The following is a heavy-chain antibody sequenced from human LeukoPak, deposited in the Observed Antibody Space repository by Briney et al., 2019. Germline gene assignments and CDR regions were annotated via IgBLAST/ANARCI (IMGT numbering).Heavy chain of an antibody. Sequence: PGRSLRLSCAASGFTFSSYGMHWVRQAPGKGLEWVAVISYDGSNKYYADSVKGRFTISRDNSKNTLYLQMNSLRAEDTAVYYCASEISYQLLIPNPFDYWGQGTLVTVS. V-gene: IGHV3-30*03. CDR2: ISYDGSNK. D-gene: IGHD2-2*01. J-gene: IGHJ4*02. CDR1: GFTFSSYG. CDR3: ASEISYQLLIPNPFDY.